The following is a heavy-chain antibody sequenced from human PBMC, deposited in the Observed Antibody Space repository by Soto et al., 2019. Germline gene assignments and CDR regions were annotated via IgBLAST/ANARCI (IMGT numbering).Heavy chain of an antibody. V-gene: IGHV3-23*01. CDR2: ISGNGDTT. CDR1: GFTFSSYA. J-gene: IGHJ4*02. CDR3: AKRSPPSDGELFGRPKD. D-gene: IGHD6-6*01. Sequence: QPGGSLRLSCGGSGFTFSSYAMIWVRQAPGKGLEWVSGISGNGDTTYYADSLKGRFSISRDNSKNTVYLQMNSLRAEDTAVYYCAKRSPPSDGELFGRPKDWGQGTLVTVSS.